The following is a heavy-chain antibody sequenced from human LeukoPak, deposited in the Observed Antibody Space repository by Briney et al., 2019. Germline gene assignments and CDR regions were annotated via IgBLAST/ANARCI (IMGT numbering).Heavy chain of an antibody. J-gene: IGHJ4*02. CDR3: VRGGTDILLEPPAIPFDY. CDR1: GFTFSSHA. D-gene: IGHD2-8*01. Sequence: GGSLRLSCAASGFTFSSHAMNWVRQPPGKGLDWVSSIDKSGDGAFYADSVKGRFTISRDNSKNTLYLQMNSLRREDTAVYYCVRGGTDILLEPPAIPFDYWGQGALVTVSS. V-gene: IGHV3-23*01. CDR2: IDKSGDGA.